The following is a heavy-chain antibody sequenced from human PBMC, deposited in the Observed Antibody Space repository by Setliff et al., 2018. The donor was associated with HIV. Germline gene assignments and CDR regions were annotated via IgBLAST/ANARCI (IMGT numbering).Heavy chain of an antibody. CDR2: IYFSGHT. J-gene: IGHJ5*02. CDR1: GGSISSHC. CDR3: ARDIWAYGLMGS. V-gene: IGHV4-59*11. D-gene: IGHD4-17*01. Sequence: PSETLSLTCTVPGGSISSHCWSWIRQSPGKALEWIGYIYFSGHTNYNPSLKSRVTLSLDNSKNQFSLKLTAVTAADTAVYYCARDIWAYGLMGSWGQGTLVTVSS.